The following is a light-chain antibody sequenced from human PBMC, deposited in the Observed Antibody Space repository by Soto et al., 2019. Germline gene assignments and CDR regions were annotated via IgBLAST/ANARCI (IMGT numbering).Light chain of an antibody. CDR3: CSDAGSFTQVV. CDR2: DVS. CDR1: SSDVGAYNC. J-gene: IGLJ2*01. V-gene: IGLV2-11*01. Sequence: QSALTQPRSVSGSPGQSVTISCTGTSSDVGAYNCVSWYQHHPGKAPELMIDDVSKWPSGVPDRFSGSKSGNTASLTISGLQAEDEGDYYCCSDAGSFTQVVFGGGTKLTVL.